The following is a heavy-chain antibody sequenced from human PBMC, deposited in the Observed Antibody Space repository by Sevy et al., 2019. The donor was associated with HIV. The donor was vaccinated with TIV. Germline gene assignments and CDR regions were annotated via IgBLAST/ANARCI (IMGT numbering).Heavy chain of an antibody. Sequence: ASVKVSCKVSGYTLTELSMHWVRQAPGKGLEWMGGFDPEDGETIYAQKFQGRVTMTEDTSTDTAYMELGSLRSEDTAVYYCATRNYYGSGSYYFDYWGQGTLVTVSS. V-gene: IGHV1-24*01. CDR3: ATRNYYGSGSYYFDY. CDR2: FDPEDGET. CDR1: GYTLTELS. J-gene: IGHJ4*02. D-gene: IGHD3-10*01.